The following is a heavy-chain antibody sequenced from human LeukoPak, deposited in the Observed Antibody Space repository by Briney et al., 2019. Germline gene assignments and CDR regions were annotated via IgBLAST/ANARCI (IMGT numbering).Heavy chain of an antibody. CDR1: GFTFDDYA. J-gene: IGHJ4*02. V-gene: IGHV3-43D*03. CDR2: ISWDGGST. D-gene: IGHD4-23*01. Sequence: TGGSLRLSCAASGFTFDDYAMHWVRQAPGKGLEWVSLISWDGGSTYYADSVKGRFTISRDNSKNSLYLQMNSLRAEDTALYYCAKDRGIYGGNSGLDYWGQGTLVTVSS. CDR3: AKDRGIYGGNSGLDY.